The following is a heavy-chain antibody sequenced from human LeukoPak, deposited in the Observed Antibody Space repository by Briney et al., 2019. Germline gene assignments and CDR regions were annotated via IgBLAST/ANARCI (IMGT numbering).Heavy chain of an antibody. CDR3: ARVGRGGMATPTFDS. CDR2: VYYSGSA. D-gene: IGHD5-24*01. V-gene: IGHV4-39*01. Sequence: SETLSLTCTVSGGSISSGDYYWSWIRQPPGKGLEFIGTVYYSGSAYYNPSLKSRVTISVDTSKNQFSLKLSSVTAADTAVYYCARVGRGGMATPTFDSWGQGTLVTVSS. CDR1: GGSISSGDYY. J-gene: IGHJ4*02.